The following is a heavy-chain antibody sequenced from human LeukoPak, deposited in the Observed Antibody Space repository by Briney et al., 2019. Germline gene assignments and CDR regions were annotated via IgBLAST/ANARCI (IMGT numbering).Heavy chain of an antibody. CDR2: ISGNGGST. Sequence: PGGSLRLSCAASGFTFTSHAMSGVRQAPGEGLEWVLSISGNGGSTYYADSVKGRFTISRDNSKNTLYLQMNSLRVEDTAVYYCAKDSAAPRFDRWGQGTLVTVSS. J-gene: IGHJ5*02. CDR1: GFTFTSHA. CDR3: AKDSAAPRFDR. D-gene: IGHD2-15*01. V-gene: IGHV3-23*01.